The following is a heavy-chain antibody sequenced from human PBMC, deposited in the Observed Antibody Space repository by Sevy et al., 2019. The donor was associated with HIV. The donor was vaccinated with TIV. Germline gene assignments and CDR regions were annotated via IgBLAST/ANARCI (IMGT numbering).Heavy chain of an antibody. CDR1: GFTFSSYA. Sequence: GGSLRLSCAASGFTFSSYAMHWVRQAPGKGLEWVAVISYDGSNKYYADSVKGRFTISRDNSKNTLYLQMNSLRAEDTAVYYCARGDIVVVVAASGHSPFDYWGQGTLVTVSS. CDR3: ARGDIVVVVAASGHSPFDY. D-gene: IGHD2-15*01. CDR2: ISYDGSNK. J-gene: IGHJ4*02. V-gene: IGHV3-30*04.